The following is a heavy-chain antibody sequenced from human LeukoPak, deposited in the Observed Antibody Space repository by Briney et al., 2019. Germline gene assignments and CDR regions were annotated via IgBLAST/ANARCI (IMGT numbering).Heavy chain of an antibody. CDR3: ARLPYYDTSGYLDY. CDR2: IYPGDSDT. J-gene: IGHJ4*02. CDR1: GYSFTNCW. V-gene: IGHV5-51*03. Sequence: KSGESLKISCKGSGYSFTNCWIGWVRQMPGKGLEGMGIIYPGDSDTRYSPSFQGQVTISVDKSISTAYLQWSSLKASDTAMYYCARLPYYDTSGYLDYWGQGTLVIVSS. D-gene: IGHD3-22*01.